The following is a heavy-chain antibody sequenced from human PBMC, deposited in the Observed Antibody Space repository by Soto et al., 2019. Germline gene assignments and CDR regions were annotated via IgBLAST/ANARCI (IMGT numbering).Heavy chain of an antibody. CDR2: MHHSGST. CDR3: ARADNWNGYYYYGMDV. V-gene: IGHV4-38-2*01. Sequence: LSLTCAVSGYSLSSGYYWGWIRQPPGKGLEWIASMHHSGSTYYNPSLKSRVTISVDTSKNQFSLKLSSVTAADTAVYYCARADNWNGYYYYGMDVWGQGTTVTVSS. D-gene: IGHD1-20*01. J-gene: IGHJ6*02. CDR1: GYSLSSGYY.